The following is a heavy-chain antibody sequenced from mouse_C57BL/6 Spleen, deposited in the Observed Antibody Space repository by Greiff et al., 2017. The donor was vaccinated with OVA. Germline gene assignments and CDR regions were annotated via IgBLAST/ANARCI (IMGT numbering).Heavy chain of an antibody. CDR1: GYTFTSYW. J-gene: IGHJ3*01. V-gene: IGHV1-50*01. Sequence: QVQLQQPGAELVKPGASVKLSCKASGYTFTSYWMQWVKQRPGQGLEWIGEIDPSDSYPNYKQKFKGKATLTVDTSSRTAYMQLSSLTSEDSACYYCARRGTTVVPFAYWGQGTLVTVSA. CDR3: ARRGTTVVPFAY. D-gene: IGHD1-1*01. CDR2: IDPSDSYP.